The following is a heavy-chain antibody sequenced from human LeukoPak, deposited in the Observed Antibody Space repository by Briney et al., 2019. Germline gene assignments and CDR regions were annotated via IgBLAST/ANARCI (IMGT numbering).Heavy chain of an antibody. CDR3: AKGRYYYDSSGREYFQH. J-gene: IGHJ1*01. Sequence: PGGSLRLSCTASGFTFDDSGMSWVRQAPGKGLEWVSSVNWNGGSTGYADSVKGRFTISRDNAKNSLYLQMNSLRAEDTALYYCAKGRYYYDSSGREYFQHWGQGTLVTVSS. V-gene: IGHV3-20*04. CDR1: GFTFDDSG. D-gene: IGHD3-22*01. CDR2: VNWNGGST.